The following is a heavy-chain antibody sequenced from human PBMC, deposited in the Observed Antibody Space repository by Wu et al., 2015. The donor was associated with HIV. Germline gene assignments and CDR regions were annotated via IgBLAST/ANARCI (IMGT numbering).Heavy chain of an antibody. CDR3: ARGPDCTNGVCYTTWYFDL. D-gene: IGHD2-8*01. J-gene: IGHJ2*01. CDR2: MNPGTGHT. V-gene: IGHV1-8*03. CDR1: GYTFYNSD. Sequence: QVHLVQSGAEVTKPGASVILSCKISGYTFYNSDVNWVRQAPGHGLEWMGWMNPGTGHTGLAQRFQGRVTFSSNNSITTGYMELSSLRSEDTAVYYCARGPDCTNGVCYTTWYFDLWGRGTLVTVSS.